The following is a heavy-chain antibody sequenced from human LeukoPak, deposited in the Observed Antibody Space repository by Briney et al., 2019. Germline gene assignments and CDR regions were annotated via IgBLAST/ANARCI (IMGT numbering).Heavy chain of an antibody. J-gene: IGHJ4*02. D-gene: IGHD6-13*01. CDR1: GFTFSNYW. CDR3: ARGGGMRSWYDFDY. Sequence: PGGSLRLSCAASGFTFSNYWMSWVRQAPGKGLEFMANIKEAGSEKYYVDSVKGRFTISRGNDKNSVYLQMNSLRAEDTAVYYCARGGGMRSWYDFDYWGQGTLVTVSS. V-gene: IGHV3-7*04. CDR2: IKEAGSEK.